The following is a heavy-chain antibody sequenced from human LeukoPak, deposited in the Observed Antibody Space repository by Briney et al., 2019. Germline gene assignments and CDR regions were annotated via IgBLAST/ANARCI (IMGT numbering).Heavy chain of an antibody. J-gene: IGHJ4*02. CDR1: GFTFSNYW. V-gene: IGHV3-7*01. CDR2: IKQDGSDK. Sequence: GGSLRLSCAASGFTFSNYWMTWVRQAPGKGLEWVASIKQDGSDKYYVDSVKGRFTISRDNAKSSLYLEMNSLRAEDTAVYYCGRDATRVGDFDYWGQGTLVTVSS. D-gene: IGHD3-16*01. CDR3: GRDATRVGDFDY.